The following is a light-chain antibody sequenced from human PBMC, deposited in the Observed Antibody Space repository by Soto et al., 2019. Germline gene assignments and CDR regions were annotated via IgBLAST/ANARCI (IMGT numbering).Light chain of an antibody. J-gene: IGLJ1*01. V-gene: IGLV2-14*01. CDR1: SSDVGGYNY. CDR2: EVS. CDR3: SSYTSSSTYV. Sequence: QSVLTQPASVSGSPVQSITISCTGTSSDVGGYNYVSWYQQHPGKAPKLMIYEVSNRPSGVSNRFSGSKSGNTASLAISGLQAEDEVDYYCSSYTSSSTYVFGTGTKVTVL.